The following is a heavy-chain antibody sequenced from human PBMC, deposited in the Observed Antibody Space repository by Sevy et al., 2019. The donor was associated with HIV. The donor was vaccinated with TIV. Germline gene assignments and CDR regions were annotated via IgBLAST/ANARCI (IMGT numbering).Heavy chain of an antibody. Sequence: SETLSLTCAVSGASINSGGYSWSWIRQPPGKGLEWIGYIFQSGATYYIPSLQSRVSISVDMSKNQFSLNLRSVTAADTAVYYCARGRVGDSSSWYGAFDVWGQGTMVTVSS. D-gene: IGHD6-13*01. CDR3: ARGRVGDSSSWYGAFDV. CDR1: GASINSGGYS. CDR2: IFQSGAT. V-gene: IGHV4-30-2*01. J-gene: IGHJ3*01.